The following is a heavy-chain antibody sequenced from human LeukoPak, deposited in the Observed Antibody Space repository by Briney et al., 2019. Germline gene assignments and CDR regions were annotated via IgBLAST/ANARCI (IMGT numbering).Heavy chain of an antibody. CDR2: IKQDGSEK. CDR1: GFTFSSYW. V-gene: IGHV3-7*04. D-gene: IGHD3-16*01. CDR3: AGGERGELVVY. Sequence: GESLKISCAASGFTFSSYWMSWVRQAPGKGLEWVANIKQDGSEKYYVDSVKGRFTISRDNAKNSLYLQMNSLRAEDTAVYYWAGGERGELVVYWGRGPRVTVPS. J-gene: IGHJ4*02.